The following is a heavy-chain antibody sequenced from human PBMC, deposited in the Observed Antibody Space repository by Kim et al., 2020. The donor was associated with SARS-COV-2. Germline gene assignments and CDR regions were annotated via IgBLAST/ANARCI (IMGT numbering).Heavy chain of an antibody. Sequence: YYVDSVKGRFTISRDNAKNSLYLQMNSLRGEDTAVYYCARENRGSGSRSNWGQGTLVTVSS. V-gene: IGHV3-7*03. D-gene: IGHD3-10*01. CDR3: ARENRGSGSRSN. J-gene: IGHJ4*02.